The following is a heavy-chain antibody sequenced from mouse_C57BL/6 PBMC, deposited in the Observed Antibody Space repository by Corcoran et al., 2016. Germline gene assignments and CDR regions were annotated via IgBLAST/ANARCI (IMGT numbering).Heavy chain of an antibody. D-gene: IGHD1-1*01. V-gene: IGHV1-76*01. CDR1: GYTFTDYY. J-gene: IGHJ4*01. CDR3: ARSIYYGSSYSAMDY. Sequence: QVQLKKSGAELVRPGASVKLSCKASGYTFTDYYINWVKQRPGQGLEWIARIYPGSGNTYYNEKFKGKATLTAEKSSSTAYMQLSSLTSEDCAFYFCARSIYYGSSYSAMDYWAQGTSVTVSS. CDR2: IYPGSGNT.